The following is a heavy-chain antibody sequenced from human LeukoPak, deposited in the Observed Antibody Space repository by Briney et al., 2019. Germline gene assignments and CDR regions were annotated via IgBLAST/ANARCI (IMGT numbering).Heavy chain of an antibody. CDR2: ISRDGDNE. J-gene: IGHJ4*02. Sequence: GGSLRLSCAASGFPFNTYAMHWVLQAPGKGLEWVALISRDGDNEYYADSVKGRFTISRDNSKNTLSLQVNTLRAEDTAVYYCATDKYCTPTDCLHGRFYFDNWGQGTLVTVSS. CDR1: GFPFNTYA. D-gene: IGHD2-8*01. V-gene: IGHV3-30*04. CDR3: ATDKYCTPTDCLHGRFYFDN.